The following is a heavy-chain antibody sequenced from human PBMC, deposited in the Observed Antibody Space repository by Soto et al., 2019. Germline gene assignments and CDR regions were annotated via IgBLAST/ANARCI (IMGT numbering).Heavy chain of an antibody. CDR3: ARILPDTFSVGHFYPIGAFYL. Sequence: EVQLLESGGGLVQPGGSLRLSCAASGFTFSSYAMSWVRQAPGKGLEWVSAISGSGGSTYYADSVKGRFTISRDNSKNTPYLLLNRLSPVATSVYYFARILPDTFSVGHFYPIGAFYLCGPGTILTFSS. CDR1: GFTFSSYA. D-gene: IGHD3-3*02. CDR2: ISGSGGST. J-gene: IGHJ3*01. V-gene: IGHV3-23*01.